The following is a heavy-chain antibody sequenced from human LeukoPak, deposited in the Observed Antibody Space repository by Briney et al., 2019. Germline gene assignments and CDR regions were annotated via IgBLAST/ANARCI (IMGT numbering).Heavy chain of an antibody. D-gene: IGHD2-2*01. CDR2: INPNSGGT. CDR1: GYTFTGNY. V-gene: IGHV1-2*02. J-gene: IGHJ4*02. Sequence: ASVKVSCKASGYTFTGNYMHWVRPAPGQGLEWMGWINPNSGGTNYAQKFQGRVTMTRDTSISTAYMELSRLRSDDTAVYYCARDLGRKYQLQGYWGQGTLVTVSS. CDR3: ARDLGRKYQLQGY.